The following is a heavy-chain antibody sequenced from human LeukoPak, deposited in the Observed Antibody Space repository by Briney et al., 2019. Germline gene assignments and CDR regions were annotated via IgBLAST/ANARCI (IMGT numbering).Heavy chain of an antibody. V-gene: IGHV3-11*01. Sequence: PGGSLRLSCAASGFFFSDYCMSWVRQAPGKGLEGVSYINGSSSNMYYADSVKGGLTISRDNAKNSLYLQMTSLRGEDTAVYYCVRAYTRGYSDDFDYWGQGTLVTVSS. CDR2: INGSSSNM. J-gene: IGHJ4*02. D-gene: IGHD3-22*01. CDR1: GFFFSDYC. CDR3: VRAYTRGYSDDFDY.